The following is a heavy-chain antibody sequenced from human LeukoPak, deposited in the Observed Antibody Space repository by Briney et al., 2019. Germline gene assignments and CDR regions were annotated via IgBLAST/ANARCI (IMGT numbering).Heavy chain of an antibody. CDR1: GYTFTGYY. D-gene: IGHD4-17*01. CDR3: ARWTTVKNAFDI. J-gene: IGHJ3*02. CDR2: INPNSGGT. V-gene: IGHV1-2*02. Sequence: ASVKVSCKASGYTFTGYYMHWVRQAPGQGLEWMGWINPNSGGTNYAQKFQGRVTMSRDTSISTAYMELSRLRSDDTAVYYCARWTTVKNAFDIWGQGTMVTVSS.